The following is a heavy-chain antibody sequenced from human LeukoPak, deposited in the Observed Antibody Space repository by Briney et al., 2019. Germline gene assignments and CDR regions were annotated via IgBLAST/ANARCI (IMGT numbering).Heavy chain of an antibody. J-gene: IGHJ4*02. CDR3: AKGPQGD. CDR2: IDSGGGT. D-gene: IGHD3-16*01. V-gene: IGHV3-23*01. CDR1: GFTFSNYA. Sequence: GGPLRLSCAASGFTFSNYAMNWLRQAPGKGLEWVSAIDSGGGTYYADSVKGRFTISRDNSKNTLYLQLNSLRAEDTAVYYCAKGPQGDWGQGALVTVSS.